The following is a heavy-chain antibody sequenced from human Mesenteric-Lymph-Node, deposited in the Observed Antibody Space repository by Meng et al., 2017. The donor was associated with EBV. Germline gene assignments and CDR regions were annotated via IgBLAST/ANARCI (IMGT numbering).Heavy chain of an antibody. CDR3: AGRRVASSWADY. Sequence: QVQRQESGPGLVKPSETLSLTCTVSGDSISSRSYNWVWIRQPPGKGLEWIGNVYYGGSAYYNPSLKSRVTISADTSNNQFSLTLSSVTAADTAVYYCAGRRVASSWADYWGQGTLVTVFS. CDR1: GDSISSRSYN. CDR2: VYYGGSA. V-gene: IGHV4-39*01. J-gene: IGHJ4*02. D-gene: IGHD6-13*01.